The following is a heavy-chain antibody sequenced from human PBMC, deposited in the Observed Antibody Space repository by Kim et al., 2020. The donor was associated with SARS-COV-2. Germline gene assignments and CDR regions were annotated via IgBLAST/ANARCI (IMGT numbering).Heavy chain of an antibody. D-gene: IGHD3-22*01. J-gene: IGHJ4*02. CDR3: ARGPHYYDSSGYRTGFDY. V-gene: IGHV4-34*01. Sequence: SETLSLTCAVYGGSFSGYYWSWIRQPPGKGLEWIGEINHSGSTNYNPSLKSRVTISVDTSKNQFSLKLSSVTAADTAVYYCARGPHYYDSSGYRTGFDYWGQGTLVTVSS. CDR2: INHSGST. CDR1: GGSFSGYY.